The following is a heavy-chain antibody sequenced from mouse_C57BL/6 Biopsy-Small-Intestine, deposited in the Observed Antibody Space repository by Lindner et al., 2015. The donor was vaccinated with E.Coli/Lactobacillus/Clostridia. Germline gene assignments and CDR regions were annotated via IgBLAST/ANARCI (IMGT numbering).Heavy chain of an antibody. V-gene: IGHV1-54*01. CDR1: GYAFSDNL. D-gene: IGHD1-1*01. Sequence: VQLQESGNEVVRSGTSVRVSCRASGYAFSDNLIEWVKQRPGQGLEWIGVINPGSGGTNYNEKFKGKATLTADKSSSKAYMQLSSLTSDDSAVYFCARSPLFITTVVATPWYFDVWGTGTTVIVSS. CDR2: INPGSGGT. J-gene: IGHJ1*03. CDR3: ARSPLFITTVVATPWYFDV.